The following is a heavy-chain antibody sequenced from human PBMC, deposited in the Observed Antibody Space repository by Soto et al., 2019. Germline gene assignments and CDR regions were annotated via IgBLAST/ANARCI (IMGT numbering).Heavy chain of an antibody. CDR2: FDPEDGET. CDR3: ATDPGHYYDSSGYTRYGMDV. Sequence: QVQLVQSGAEVKKPGASVKVSCKVSGYTLTELSMHWVRQAPGKGLEWMGGFDPEDGETIYAQKFQGRVTMTEDTSTDTAYMELSSLRSEDTAVYYCATDPGHYYDSSGYTRYGMDVWGQGTTVTVSS. D-gene: IGHD3-22*01. J-gene: IGHJ6*02. V-gene: IGHV1-24*01. CDR1: GYTLTELS.